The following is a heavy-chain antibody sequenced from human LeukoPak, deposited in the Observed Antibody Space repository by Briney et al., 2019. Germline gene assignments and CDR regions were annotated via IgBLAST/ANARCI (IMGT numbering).Heavy chain of an antibody. V-gene: IGHV4-34*01. D-gene: IGHD1-26*01. CDR3: ASQGHHGKIVGTTLSYFYMDV. CDR2: INHSGST. Sequence: SETLSLTCAVYGGSLSSYYWSWIRQPPGKGLEWIGEINHSGSTNYNQSLKSRVTISVDTCKNQFSLKLSSVTAADTAFYYCASQGHHGKIVGTTLSYFYMDVWGKGTTVTVSS. CDR1: GGSLSSYY. J-gene: IGHJ6*03.